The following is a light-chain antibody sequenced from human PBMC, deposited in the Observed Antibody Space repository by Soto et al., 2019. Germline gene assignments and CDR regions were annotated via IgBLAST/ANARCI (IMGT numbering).Light chain of an antibody. J-gene: IGKJ1*01. Sequence: DIVVTQSPLSLSVTPGEPASISCRSSQSLLHSNGYNYLDWYLQKPGQSPQLLIFLGSNRASGVPDRFSGSGSGTDFTLKISRVEAEDVGVYYCMQALQTSWTFGQGTKV. CDR1: QSLLHSNGYNY. V-gene: IGKV2-28*01. CDR3: MQALQTSWT. CDR2: LGS.